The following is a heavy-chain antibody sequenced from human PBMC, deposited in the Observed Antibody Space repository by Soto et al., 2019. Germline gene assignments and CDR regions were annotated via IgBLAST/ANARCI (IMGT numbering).Heavy chain of an antibody. CDR3: ARDTGYSSPRENYYYYYGMDV. CDR2: IYTSGST. CDR1: GGSISSYY. Sequence: SETLSLTCTVSGGSISSYYWSWIRQPAGKGLEWIGRIYTSGSTNYNPSLKSRATMSVDTSKNQFSLKLSSVTAADTAVYYCARDTGYSSPRENYYYYYGMDVWGQGTTVTVSS. D-gene: IGHD5-12*01. V-gene: IGHV4-4*07. J-gene: IGHJ6*02.